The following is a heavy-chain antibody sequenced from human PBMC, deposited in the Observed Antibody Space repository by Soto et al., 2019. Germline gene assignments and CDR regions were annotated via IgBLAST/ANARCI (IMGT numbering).Heavy chain of an antibody. CDR2: IWYDGSNK. CDR1: GFTFSSYG. CDR3: ARAVGAIQYYYYHGMDV. J-gene: IGHJ6*02. V-gene: IGHV3-33*08. Sequence: GGSLRLSCAASGFTFSSYGMHWVRQAPGKGLEWVAVIWYDGSNKYYADSVKGRFTISRDNSKNTLYLQMNSLRAEDTAVYYCARAVGAIQYYYYHGMDVWGQGTTVTVSS. D-gene: IGHD1-26*01.